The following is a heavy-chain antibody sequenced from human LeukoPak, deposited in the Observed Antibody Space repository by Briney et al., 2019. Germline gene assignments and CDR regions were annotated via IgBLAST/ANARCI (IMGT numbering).Heavy chain of an antibody. J-gene: IGHJ4*02. CDR1: GVSISSYY. CDR3: ARGMGIAVAGPYFDY. V-gene: IGHV4-59*01. CDR2: IYYSGST. D-gene: IGHD6-19*01. Sequence: SETLSLTCTVSGVSISSYYWSWIRQPPGKGLEWIGYIYYSGSTNYNPSLKSRVTISVDTSKNQFSLKLSSVTAADPAVYYCARGMGIAVAGPYFDYWGQGTLVTVSS.